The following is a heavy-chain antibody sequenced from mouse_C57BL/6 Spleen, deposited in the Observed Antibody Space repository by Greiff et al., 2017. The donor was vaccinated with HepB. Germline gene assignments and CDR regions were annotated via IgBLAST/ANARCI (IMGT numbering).Heavy chain of an antibody. CDR2: ISSGGDYI. V-gene: IGHV5-9-1*02. CDR3: TRAGSFYYAMDY. D-gene: IGHD1-2*01. J-gene: IGHJ4*01. CDR1: GFTFSSYA. Sequence: DVMLVESGEGLVKPGGSLKLSCAASGFTFSSYAMSWVRQTPEKRLEWVAYISSGGDYIYYADTVKGRFTISRDNARNTLYLQMSSLKSEDTAMYYCTRAGSFYYAMDYWGQGTSVTVSS.